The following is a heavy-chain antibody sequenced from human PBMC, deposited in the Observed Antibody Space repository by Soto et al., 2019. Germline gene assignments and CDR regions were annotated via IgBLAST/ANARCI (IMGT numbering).Heavy chain of an antibody. Sequence: GGSLRLSCAASGFTFSSYAMSWVRQAPGKGLEWVSAISGSGGSTYYADSVKGRFTISRDNSKNTLYLQMNSLRAEDTAVYYCAKGIAVAGTSAHDAFDIWGQGTMVTVSS. V-gene: IGHV3-23*01. CDR2: ISGSGGST. D-gene: IGHD6-19*01. J-gene: IGHJ3*02. CDR1: GFTFSSYA. CDR3: AKGIAVAGTSAHDAFDI.